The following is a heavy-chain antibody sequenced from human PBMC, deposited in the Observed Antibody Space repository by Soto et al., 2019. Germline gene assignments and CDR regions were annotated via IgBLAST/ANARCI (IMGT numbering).Heavy chain of an antibody. J-gene: IGHJ4*02. CDR2: FRAGGDDGTT. CDR1: GFTLRSYW. V-gene: IGHV3-23*01. Sequence: PGVSLRLSSAASGFTLRSYWMSWVRQAPGKGLEWVSGFRAGGDDGTTYYAGSVKGRFTISRDNSKNTLFLQMNSLRAEDTAIYYCAKKVNSGSGSQYFDYFGQGTLVTVSS. CDR3: AKKVNSGSGSQYFDY. D-gene: IGHD3-10*01.